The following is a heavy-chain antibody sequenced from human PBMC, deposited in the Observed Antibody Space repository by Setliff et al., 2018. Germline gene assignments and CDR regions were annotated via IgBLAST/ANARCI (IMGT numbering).Heavy chain of an antibody. V-gene: IGHV1-24*01. CDR3: ARDVSADSGSYFSLPLPGFLDY. D-gene: IGHD1-26*01. J-gene: IGHJ4*02. CDR1: GYTLTELS. Sequence: ASVKVSCKVSGYTLTELSMHWVRQAPGKGLEWMGGFDPEDGETIYAQKYQGRVTMTTDTSTTTAYMELRSLRSDDTAVYFCARDVSADSGSYFSLPLPGFLDYWGQGTLVTVSS. CDR2: FDPEDGET.